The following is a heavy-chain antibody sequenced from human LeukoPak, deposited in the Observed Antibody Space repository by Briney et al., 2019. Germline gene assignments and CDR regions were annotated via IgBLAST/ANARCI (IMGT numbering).Heavy chain of an antibody. V-gene: IGHV4-34*01. CDR3: ARALGSGSYSYYYYGMDV. D-gene: IGHD1-26*01. CDR1: GGSFSGYY. CDR2: INHSGST. J-gene: IGHJ6*02. Sequence: PSETLSLTCAVYGGSFSGYYWSWIRQPPGKGLEWIGEINHSGSTNYNPSLKSRVTISVDTSKNQFSLKLSSVTAADTAVYYCARALGSGSYSYYYYGMDVWGQGTTVTVS.